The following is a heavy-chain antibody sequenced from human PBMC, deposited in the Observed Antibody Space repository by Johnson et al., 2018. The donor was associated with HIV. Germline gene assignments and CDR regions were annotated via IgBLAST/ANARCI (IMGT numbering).Heavy chain of an antibody. Sequence: VQLVESGGGLVKPGGSLRLSCAASGFTFSSYAMSWVRQAPGKGLEWVSAISGSGGSTYYADSVKGRFTISRDNSKNTLYLQMNSLRAEDTAVYYCAKSSDEYSSTPRCDFDIWGQGTMVTVSS. J-gene: IGHJ3*02. D-gene: IGHD6-6*01. V-gene: IGHV3-23*04. CDR3: AKSSDEYSSTPRCDFDI. CDR1: GFTFSSYA. CDR2: ISGSGGST.